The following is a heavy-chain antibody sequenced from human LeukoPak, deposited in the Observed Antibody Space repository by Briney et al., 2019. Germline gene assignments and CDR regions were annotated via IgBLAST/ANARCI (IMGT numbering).Heavy chain of an antibody. D-gene: IGHD2-2*01. V-gene: IGHV3-23*01. CDR1: GFTFSNYA. Sequence: PGGSLRLSCAASGFTFSNYAMNWVRQAPGKGLEWASSLSGSGYNTYYADSVKGRSTISRDNSKNTVYLQMNSLRAEDTAVYYCAKDPYGTRYFDYWGQGTLVTVSS. J-gene: IGHJ4*02. CDR3: AKDPYGTRYFDY. CDR2: LSGSGYNT.